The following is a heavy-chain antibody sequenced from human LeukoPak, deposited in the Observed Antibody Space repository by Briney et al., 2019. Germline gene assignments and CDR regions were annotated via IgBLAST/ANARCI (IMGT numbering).Heavy chain of an antibody. J-gene: IGHJ4*02. D-gene: IGHD1-1*01. CDR2: INPNSGNT. CDR3: AREMRPATTTLVAN. V-gene: IGHV1-2*02. Sequence: GASVQVSCKASGYIFTGYYIHWVRQAPDQGLEWMGFINPNSGNTNYAQKFQGRVTMTSDTSISTAYMELSSLTSDDTAVYYCAREMRPATTTLVANWGQGTLVTVSS. CDR1: GYIFTGYY.